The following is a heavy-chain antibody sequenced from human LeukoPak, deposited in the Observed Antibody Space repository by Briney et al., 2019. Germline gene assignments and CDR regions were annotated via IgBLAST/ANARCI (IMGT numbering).Heavy chain of an antibody. CDR1: VGSISRYY. CDR2: IYYSGST. Sequence: PSETLSLTCTVSVGSISRYYWSWIRQPPGKGVEWIGYIYYSGSTNYNPSLKSRVTISVDTSKNQFSLKLSSVTAADTAVYYCARGGTSGYFVYDAFDIWGQGTMVTVSS. J-gene: IGHJ3*02. CDR3: ARGGTSGYFVYDAFDI. V-gene: IGHV4-59*13. D-gene: IGHD3-9*01.